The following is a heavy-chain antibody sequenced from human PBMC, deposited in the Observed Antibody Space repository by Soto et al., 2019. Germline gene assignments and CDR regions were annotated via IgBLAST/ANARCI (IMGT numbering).Heavy chain of an antibody. Sequence: ASVKVSCKASGYTFTNYYIHWVRQAPGQGLEWMGIINPSGGSTSYAQRFRGRVTITRDTSTSTVYMDLSGLRSDDTAVYYCAREDLISMRDYYFTYWGQGTMVTVSS. CDR1: GYTFTNYY. CDR3: AREDLISMRDYYFTY. D-gene: IGHD3-22*01. V-gene: IGHV1-46*01. J-gene: IGHJ4*02. CDR2: INPSGGST.